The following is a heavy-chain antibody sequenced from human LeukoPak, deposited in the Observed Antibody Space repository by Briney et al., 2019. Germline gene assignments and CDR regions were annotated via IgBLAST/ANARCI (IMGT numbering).Heavy chain of an antibody. CDR3: ARGGDSSGYYLQDAFDI. CDR1: GGSFSGYY. V-gene: IGHV4-34*01. J-gene: IGHJ3*02. D-gene: IGHD3-22*01. CDR2: INHSGST. Sequence: SETLSLTCAVSGGSFSGYYWSWIRQPPGKGLEWIGEINHSGSTNYNPSLKSRVTMLVDMPKNQSSLKLSSVTAADTAVYYCARGGDSSGYYLQDAFDIWGQGTMVTASS.